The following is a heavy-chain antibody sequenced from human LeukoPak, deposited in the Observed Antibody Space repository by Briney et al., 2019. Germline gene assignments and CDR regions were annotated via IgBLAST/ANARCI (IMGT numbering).Heavy chain of an antibody. V-gene: IGHV3-23*01. J-gene: IGHJ4*02. CDR1: GFTLSSYA. CDR2: ISDSGNT. Sequence: GGSLRLSCAAPGFTLSSYAMSWVRQAPGKGLEWVSAISDSGNTYHADSVKGRFTISRDSSKNTLFLQMNRLRPEDAAVYYCAKAPVTTCRGAYCYPFDYWGQGTLVTVSS. CDR3: AKAPVTTCRGAYCYPFDY. D-gene: IGHD2-21*01.